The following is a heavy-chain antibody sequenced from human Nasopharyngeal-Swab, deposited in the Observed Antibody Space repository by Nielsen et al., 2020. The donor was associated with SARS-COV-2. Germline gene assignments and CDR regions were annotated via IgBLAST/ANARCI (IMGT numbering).Heavy chain of an antibody. CDR1: GFTVSSKD. D-gene: IGHD6-19*01. CDR2: IYSGGST. Sequence: GESLKISCAASGFTVSSKDMSWVRLAPGVGLEWVSVIYSGGSTYYADSVKGRFTISRDNSKNTLYLQMNSLRAEDTAVYYCARGQQWLVAGVGAFDIWGQGTMVTVSS. CDR3: ARGQQWLVAGVGAFDI. J-gene: IGHJ3*02. V-gene: IGHV3-53*01.